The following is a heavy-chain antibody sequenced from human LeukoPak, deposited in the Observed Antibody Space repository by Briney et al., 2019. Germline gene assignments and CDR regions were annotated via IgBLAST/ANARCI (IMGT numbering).Heavy chain of an antibody. CDR1: GGSISSSSYY. D-gene: IGHD6-19*01. CDR3: AVRQWLAWGAFDI. J-gene: IGHJ3*02. V-gene: IGHV4-39*01. Sequence: SETLSLTCTVSGGSISSSSYYWGWIRQPPGTGLEWIGSIYYSGSTYYNPSLKSRVTISVDTSKNQFSLKLSSVTAADTAVYYCAVRQWLAWGAFDIWGQGTMVTVSS. CDR2: IYYSGST.